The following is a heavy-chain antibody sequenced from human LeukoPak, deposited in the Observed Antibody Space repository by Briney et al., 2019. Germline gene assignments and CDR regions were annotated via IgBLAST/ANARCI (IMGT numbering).Heavy chain of an antibody. Sequence: PGGSLRLSCAASGFTFSSYWMHWVRQAPGKGLVWVSRVSSDGSITDHTDSVKGRFTISRDNAKNTLYLQMNSLRAEDTAMYYCVRAVGGNDGRTFGYWAQGTLVTVSS. CDR1: GFTFSSYW. D-gene: IGHD3-3*01. V-gene: IGHV3-74*01. CDR2: VSSDGSIT. J-gene: IGHJ4*02. CDR3: VRAVGGNDGRTFGY.